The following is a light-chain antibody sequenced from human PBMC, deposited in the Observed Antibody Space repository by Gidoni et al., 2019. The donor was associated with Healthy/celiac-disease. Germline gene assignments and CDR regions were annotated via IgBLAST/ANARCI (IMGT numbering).Light chain of an antibody. CDR1: QSISSY. CDR3: QQSYCTPRT. J-gene: IGKJ1*01. Sequence: DIQMSQSASSLSASVGDSVTITCRASQSISSYLTWYQQKPGKAPKLLIYAASSLQSRVPTRFSGGGSGTDFTLTISSLHPEDFATYYCQQSYCTPRTFGQGTKVEIK. CDR2: AAS. V-gene: IGKV1-39*01.